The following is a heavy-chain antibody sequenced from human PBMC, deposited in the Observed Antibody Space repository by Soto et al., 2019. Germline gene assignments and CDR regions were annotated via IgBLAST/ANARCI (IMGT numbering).Heavy chain of an antibody. CDR3: ARGPSRYYDFWSGYSALNAFDI. V-gene: IGHV3-48*03. CDR1: GFTFSSYE. D-gene: IGHD3-3*01. J-gene: IGHJ3*02. Sequence: PGGALRLSXAASGFTFSSYEMNWVRQAPGKGLEWVSYISSSGSTIYCADSVKGRFTISRDNAENSLYLQMNSLRAEDTAVYYCARGPSRYYDFWSGYSALNAFDIWGQGTMVTVSS. CDR2: ISSSGSTI.